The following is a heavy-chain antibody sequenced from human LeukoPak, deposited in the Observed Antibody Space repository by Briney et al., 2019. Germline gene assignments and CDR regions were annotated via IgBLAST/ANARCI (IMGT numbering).Heavy chain of an antibody. V-gene: IGHV3-74*01. J-gene: IGHJ4*02. CDR3: ARDWGVVPAANGTLDY. Sequence: GGSLRLSCAASGFTFSSNWMHWVRQAPGKGLVWVSRINSDGSSTSYADSVKGRFTISRDNAKNTLYLQMNSLRAEDTAVYYCARDWGVVPAANGTLDYWGQGTLVTVSS. D-gene: IGHD2-2*01. CDR2: INSDGSST. CDR1: GFTFSSNW.